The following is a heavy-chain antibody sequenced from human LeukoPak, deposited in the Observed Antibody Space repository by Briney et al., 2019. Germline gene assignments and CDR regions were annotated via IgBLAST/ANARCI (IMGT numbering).Heavy chain of an antibody. D-gene: IGHD2-2*01. J-gene: IGHJ5*01. CDR2: IYTSGSA. Sequence: PSETLSLTCTVSGGSISSYYWSWIRQPAGKGLEWIGRIYTSGSANYNPSLKSRVTMSVDTSKNQFSLKLSSVTAADTAVYYCARDMRCSTSSCELNWFDPWGQGTLVTVSS. CDR1: GGSISSYY. V-gene: IGHV4-4*07. CDR3: ARDMRCSTSSCELNWFDP.